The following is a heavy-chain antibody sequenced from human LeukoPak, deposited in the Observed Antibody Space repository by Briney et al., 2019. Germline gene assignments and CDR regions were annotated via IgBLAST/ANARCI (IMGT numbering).Heavy chain of an antibody. CDR2: ISSSSSYI. D-gene: IGHD3-22*01. CDR1: GFTFSSYS. V-gene: IGHV3-21*01. CDR3: ARADIGYYHDSSGYYSFDI. J-gene: IGHJ3*02. Sequence: PGGSLRLSCAASGFTFSSYSMTWVRQAPGKGLEWVSSISSSSSYIYYADSVKGRFTISRDNAKNSLYLQMNSLRAEDTAVYYCARADIGYYHDSSGYYSFDIWGQGTMVTVSS.